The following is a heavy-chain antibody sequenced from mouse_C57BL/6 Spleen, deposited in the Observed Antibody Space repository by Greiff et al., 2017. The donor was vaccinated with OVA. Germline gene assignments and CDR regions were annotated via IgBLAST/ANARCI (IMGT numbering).Heavy chain of an antibody. V-gene: IGHV14-3*01. D-gene: IGHD6-2*01. CDR3: ARGSLDY. CDR1: GFTINNSY. Sequence: VQLQQSVAELVRPGASVKLSCTASGFTINNSYMHWVKQRPEQGLEWIGRIDPANGNTNYAPKFQGKATMTADTSSSTAYLQLSSLTSEDSAIYYCARGSLDYWGQGTTLTVSS. J-gene: IGHJ2*01. CDR2: IDPANGNT.